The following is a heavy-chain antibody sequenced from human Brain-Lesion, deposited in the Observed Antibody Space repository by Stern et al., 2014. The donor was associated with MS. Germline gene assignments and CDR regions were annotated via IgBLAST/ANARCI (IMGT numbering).Heavy chain of an antibody. J-gene: IGHJ5*02. Sequence: QVQLVESGPGLVKPSETLSLTCTVAGGSVSSTSYAWAWIRQPPGTGLEWSGAIFYSGNTHHSPSPKSPLTLSLDTSHNPFPPPRGSVTAADTAVYYCAGEEDIRYCSGGSCTGNWFDPWGQGTLVTVSS. CDR1: GGSVSSTSYA. CDR2: IFYSGNT. D-gene: IGHD2-15*01. V-gene: IGHV4-39*01. CDR3: AGEEDIRYCSGGSCTGNWFDP.